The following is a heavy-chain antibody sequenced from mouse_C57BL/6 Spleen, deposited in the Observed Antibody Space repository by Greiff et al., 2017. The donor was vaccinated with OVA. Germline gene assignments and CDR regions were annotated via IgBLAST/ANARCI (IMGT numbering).Heavy chain of an antibody. CDR2: IHPNSGST. Sequence: VQGVESGAELLKPGASVKLSCKATGYTFTGYWIEWVKQRPGQGLEWIGMIHPNSGSTNYNEKFKSKATLTVDKSSSTAYMQLSSLTSEDSAVYYCAVLAWFAYWGQGTLVTVSA. V-gene: IGHV1-64*01. J-gene: IGHJ3*01. CDR3: AVLAWFAY. CDR1: GYTFTGYW.